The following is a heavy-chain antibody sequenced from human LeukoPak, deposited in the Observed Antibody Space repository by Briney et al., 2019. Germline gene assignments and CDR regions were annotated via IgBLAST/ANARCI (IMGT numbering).Heavy chain of an antibody. D-gene: IGHD5-12*01. J-gene: IGHJ4*02. CDR3: ARGYSGYDY. V-gene: IGHV3-11*01. CDR2: ITSSGSTI. CDR1: GFTFSDYY. Sequence: GGSLRLSCEASGFTFSDYYMSWIRQAPGKGLEWVSYITSSGSTIYSADSVKGRFTISRDNAKKLLYLQMNSLRGEDTAVYYCARGYSGYDYWGQGTLVTVSS.